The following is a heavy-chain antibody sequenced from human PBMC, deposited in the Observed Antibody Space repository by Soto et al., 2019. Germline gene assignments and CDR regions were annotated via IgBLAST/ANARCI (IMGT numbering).Heavy chain of an antibody. CDR1: GFTFSSYS. J-gene: IGHJ4*02. D-gene: IGHD5-12*01. Sequence: PGGSLRLSCAASGFTFSSYSMNWVRQAPGKGLEWVSSISSSSSYIYYADSVKGRFTISRDNAKNSLYQQMNSLRAEDTAVYYCARDPGVASPWYFDYWGQGTLVTAPQ. CDR3: ARDPGVASPWYFDY. V-gene: IGHV3-21*01. CDR2: ISSSSSYI.